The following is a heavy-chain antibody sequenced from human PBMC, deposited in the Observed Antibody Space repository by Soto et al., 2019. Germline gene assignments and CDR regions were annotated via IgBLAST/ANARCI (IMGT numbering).Heavy chain of an antibody. CDR3: AREYPGFDP. Sequence: ASVKASCKASGYTFPTYAIHWVRQAPGEGLEWVGWVTAGSGDTKYARRFQGRVTITRNISASTAYMELTSLTSEDTAVYYCAREYPGFDPWGQGTLVTVSS. V-gene: IGHV1-3*01. CDR1: GYTFPTYA. J-gene: IGHJ5*02. CDR2: VTAGSGDT. D-gene: IGHD2-2*02.